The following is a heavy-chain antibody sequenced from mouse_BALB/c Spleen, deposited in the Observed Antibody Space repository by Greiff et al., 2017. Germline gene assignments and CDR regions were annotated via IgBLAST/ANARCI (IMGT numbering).Heavy chain of an antibody. J-gene: IGHJ4*01. CDR2: IYPGDGDT. D-gene: IGHD2-2*01. Sequence: VQLQQSGPELVKPGASVKISCKASGYAFSSSWMNWVKQRPGQGLEWIGRIYPGDGDTNYNGKFKGKATLTADKSSSTAYMQLSSLTSVDSAVYFCARGDYGYDEMDYWGQGTAVTVSS. CDR1: GYAFSSSW. V-gene: IGHV1-82*01. CDR3: ARGDYGYDEMDY.